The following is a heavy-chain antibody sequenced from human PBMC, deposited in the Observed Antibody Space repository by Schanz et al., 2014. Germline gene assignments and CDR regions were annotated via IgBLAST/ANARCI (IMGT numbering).Heavy chain of an antibody. J-gene: IGHJ4*02. D-gene: IGHD3-16*02. CDR3: ARDNRYYLFDY. CDR1: GITFSSHS. CDR2: ITYNGGTI. Sequence: EVHLVESGGGLVQPGGSLRLSCAASGITFSSHSFNWVRQAPGKGLEWISYITYNGGTIYYADSVKGRFTISRDNAKNSLYLEMNSLRAEDTAVYFCARDNRYYLFDYWGQGALVTGSS. V-gene: IGHV3-48*01.